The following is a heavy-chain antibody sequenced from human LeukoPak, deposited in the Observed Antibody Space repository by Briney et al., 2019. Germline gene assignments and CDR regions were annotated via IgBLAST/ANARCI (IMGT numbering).Heavy chain of an antibody. D-gene: IGHD1-20*01. CDR2: INSDESST. CDR3: ARAGSNWKIDY. J-gene: IGHJ4*02. V-gene: IGHV3-74*01. CDR1: GFTFSGYW. Sequence: PGGSLRLSCATSGFTFSGYWMHWVRQVPGKGLVWVSRINSDESSTNYADSVRGRFTISRDNARNTLYLQMNSLRAEDTAIYYCARAGSNWKIDYWGQGALVTVSP.